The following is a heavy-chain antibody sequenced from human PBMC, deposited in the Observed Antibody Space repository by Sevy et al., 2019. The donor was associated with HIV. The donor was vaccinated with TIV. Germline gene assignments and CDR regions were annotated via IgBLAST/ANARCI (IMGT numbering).Heavy chain of an antibody. Sequence: GGSLRLSCAASGFTFSSYAMSWVRQAPGKGLEWVSAISGSGGSTYYADSVKGRFTISRDNSKNTLYLQMNNLRAEDTAVYYCAKDGGSGWQEYYFDYWGQGTLVTVSS. V-gene: IGHV3-23*01. CDR1: GFTFSSYA. CDR3: AKDGGSGWQEYYFDY. J-gene: IGHJ4*02. D-gene: IGHD6-19*01. CDR2: ISGSGGST.